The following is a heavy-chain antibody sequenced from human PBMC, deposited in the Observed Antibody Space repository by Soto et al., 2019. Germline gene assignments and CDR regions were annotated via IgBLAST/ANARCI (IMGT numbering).Heavy chain of an antibody. CDR3: ARVTPGNNLYYFSGLDF. CDR2: ISYEGSNT. Sequence: PGGSLRLSWGASGFTFDTYGIHWVRQAPGKGLQWVALISYEGSNTYYAGSVRGRFTISRDNSKNALYLQMNTLRPEDTGVYYCARVTPGNNLYYFSGLDFWGPGTAVTVSS. D-gene: IGHD1-1*01. V-gene: IGHV3-30-3*01. CDR1: GFTFDTYG. J-gene: IGHJ6*02.